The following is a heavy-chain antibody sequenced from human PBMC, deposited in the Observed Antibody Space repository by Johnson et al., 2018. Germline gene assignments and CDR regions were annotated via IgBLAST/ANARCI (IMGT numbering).Heavy chain of an antibody. Sequence: QLVESGGGVVQPGRSLRLSCAASGFTFSNYGMHWVRQAPGKGLEWVSVISYDGSNSHYADSVKGRFTISRDNSKNPLYLQMNSLRAEDTAVYYWAKEYVLTRSWTNYFDPWGQGTLVTVSA. CDR1: GFTFSNYG. D-gene: IGHD6-13*01. V-gene: IGHV3-30*18. J-gene: IGHJ5*02. CDR2: ISYDGSNS. CDR3: AKEYVLTRSWTNYFDP.